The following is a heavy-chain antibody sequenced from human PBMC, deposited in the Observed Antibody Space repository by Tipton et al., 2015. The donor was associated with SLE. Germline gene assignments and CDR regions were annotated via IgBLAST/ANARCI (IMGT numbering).Heavy chain of an antibody. CDR2: IYHSGST. J-gene: IGHJ4*02. D-gene: IGHD1/OR15-1a*01. CDR1: GGSISSNY. Sequence: TLSLTCSVSGGSISSNYWGWIRQPPGKGLEWIGAIYHSGSTYYSPSLKSRVTISIDTSKNQFSLRLNSVTAADTAMYYCATEHFDYWGQGILVTVSP. V-gene: IGHV4-38-2*01. CDR3: ATEHFDY.